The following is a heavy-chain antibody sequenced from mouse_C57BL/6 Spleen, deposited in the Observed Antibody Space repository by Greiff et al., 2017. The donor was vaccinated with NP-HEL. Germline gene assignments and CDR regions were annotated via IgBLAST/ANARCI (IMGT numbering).Heavy chain of an antibody. Sequence: EVKLMESGGGLVQPGGSMKLSCVASGFTFSNYWMNWVRQSPEKGLEWVAQIRLKSDNYATHYAESVKGRFTISRDDSKSSVYLQMNNLRAEDTGIYYCTGGYYWLYAMDYWGQGTSVTVSS. J-gene: IGHJ4*01. CDR3: TGGYYWLYAMDY. V-gene: IGHV6-3*01. CDR2: IRLKSDNYAT. CDR1: GFTFSNYW. D-gene: IGHD1-1*01.